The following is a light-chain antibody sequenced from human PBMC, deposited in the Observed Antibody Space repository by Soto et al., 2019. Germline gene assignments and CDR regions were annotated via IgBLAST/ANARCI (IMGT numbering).Light chain of an antibody. CDR1: QSVSNW. V-gene: IGKV1-5*01. CDR2: DAS. CDR3: QQYKSSSTGT. Sequence: DIQMTQSPSTLSASVGDRVTITCRASQSVSNWLAWYPQKPGKAPKLLIYDASDLERGVPSRFSGSGSGTEFTLTISGLQADDFATYYRQQYKSSSTGTFGQGTKV. J-gene: IGKJ1*01.